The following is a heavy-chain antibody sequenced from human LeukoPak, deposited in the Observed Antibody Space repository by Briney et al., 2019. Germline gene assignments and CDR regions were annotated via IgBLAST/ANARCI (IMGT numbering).Heavy chain of an antibody. CDR3: TSPRGYDAFDI. Sequence: GGSLRLSCAASGFTFSGSAVHWVRQASGKGLEWVGRIRSKANSYATAYAASVKGRFTISRDDSKNTAYLQMNSLKTEDTAVYYCTSPRGYDAFDIWGQGTMVTVSP. CDR1: GFTFSGSA. V-gene: IGHV3-73*01. J-gene: IGHJ3*02. D-gene: IGHD3-10*01. CDR2: IRSKANSYAT.